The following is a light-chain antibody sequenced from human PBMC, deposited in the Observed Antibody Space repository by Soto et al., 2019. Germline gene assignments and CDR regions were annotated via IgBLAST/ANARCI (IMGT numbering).Light chain of an antibody. CDR1: QSISKY. J-gene: IGKJ1*01. CDR2: VAS. CDR3: QQSYSTPVT. Sequence: EIQLSHPPTSLTQSVVDIVTITCRASQSISKYLNWYQQKPGKAPKLLIHVASSLESGVPFRFSGSRSGTAFTLTISSLQPEDFATYYCQQSYSTPVTFGQGTKV. V-gene: IGKV1-39*01.